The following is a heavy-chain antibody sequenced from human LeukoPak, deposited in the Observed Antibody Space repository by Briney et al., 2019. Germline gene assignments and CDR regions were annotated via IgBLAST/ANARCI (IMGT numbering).Heavy chain of an antibody. Sequence: KSSETLSLTCIVSGGSISSYYWSWIRQPAGKGLEWIGRIYTSGSTNYNPSLKSRVTISVDTSKNQFSLKLSSVTAADTAVYYCARDIVVVVAATPEIDYYYGMDVWGQGTTVTVSS. V-gene: IGHV4-4*07. CDR3: ARDIVVVVAATPEIDYYYGMDV. CDR1: GGSISSYY. D-gene: IGHD2-15*01. CDR2: IYTSGST. J-gene: IGHJ6*02.